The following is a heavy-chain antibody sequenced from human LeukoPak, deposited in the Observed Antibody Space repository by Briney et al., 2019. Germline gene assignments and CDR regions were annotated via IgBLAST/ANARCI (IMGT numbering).Heavy chain of an antibody. CDR3: SKGSWSPRGFNWFDP. J-gene: IGHJ5*02. CDR2: LYWISDFV. Sequence: GESLRLSRVASGSPLDEYAMHWVPQAPGKGLVWGSGLYWISDFVPYADSVMGRFIISRDNARNTVFLQMNSLRTEDTAIYFCSKGSWSPRGFNWFDPWGQGTVVTVSS. V-gene: IGHV3-9*01. D-gene: IGHD2-8*02. CDR1: GSPLDEYA.